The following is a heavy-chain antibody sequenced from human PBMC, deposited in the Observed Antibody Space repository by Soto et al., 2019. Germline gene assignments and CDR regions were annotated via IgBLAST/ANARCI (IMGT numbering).Heavy chain of an antibody. V-gene: IGHV2-70*04. J-gene: IGHJ2*01. CDR1: GFSLSTSGMR. Sequence: SGPALVNPTQTLTLTCTFSGFSLSTSGMRVSWIRQPPGKALEWLARIDWDDDKFYSTSLKTRLTISKDTSKNQVVLTMTNMDPVDTATYYCARTQNWYFDLWGRGTLVPVSS. CDR3: ARTQNWYFDL. CDR2: IDWDDDK.